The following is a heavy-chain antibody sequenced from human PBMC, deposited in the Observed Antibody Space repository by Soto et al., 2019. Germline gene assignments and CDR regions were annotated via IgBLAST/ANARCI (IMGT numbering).Heavy chain of an antibody. D-gene: IGHD6-13*01. V-gene: IGHV2-5*02. CDR1: GFSLSTSGVG. Sequence: QITLKESGPTLVKPTQTLTLTCTFSGFSLSTSGVGVGWIRQPPGKALEWLALIYWDDDKRYSPSLKSRLTITKDTSKTQVVLTMTNMDPVDTATYYCALPVAAGYGMDVWGQGTTVTVSS. J-gene: IGHJ6*02. CDR3: ALPVAAGYGMDV. CDR2: IYWDDDK.